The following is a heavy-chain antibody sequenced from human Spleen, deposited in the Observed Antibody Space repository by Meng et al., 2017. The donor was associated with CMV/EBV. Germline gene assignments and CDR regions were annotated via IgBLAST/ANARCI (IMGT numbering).Heavy chain of an antibody. CDR1: GFTFSSYE. D-gene: IGHD3-22*01. CDR3: ARSLSFYDSSGYYLDY. Sequence: GESLKISCAASGFTFSSYEMNWVRQAPGKGLEWVSYISSSGSTIYYADSVKGRFTISRDNAKNSLYLQMNSLRAEDTAVYYCARSLSFYDSSGYYLDYWGQGTLVTVSS. J-gene: IGHJ4*02. V-gene: IGHV3-48*03. CDR2: ISSSGSTI.